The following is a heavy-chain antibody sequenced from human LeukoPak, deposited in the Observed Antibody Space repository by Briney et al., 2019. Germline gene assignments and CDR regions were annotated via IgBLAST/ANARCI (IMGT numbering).Heavy chain of an antibody. D-gene: IGHD3-16*02. Sequence: SETLSLTCTVSGGSISSSSYYWGWIRQPPGKGLEWIGSIYYSGSTYYNPSLKSRVTISVDTSKNQFSLKLSSVTAADTAVYYCARRLYSDYWGQGTLVTVSS. CDR1: GGSISSSSYY. CDR2: IYYSGST. CDR3: ARRLYSDY. J-gene: IGHJ4*02. V-gene: IGHV4-39*01.